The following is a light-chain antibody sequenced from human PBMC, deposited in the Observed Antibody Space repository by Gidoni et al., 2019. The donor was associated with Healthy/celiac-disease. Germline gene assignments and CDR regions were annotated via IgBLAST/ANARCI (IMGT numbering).Light chain of an antibody. CDR1: ALPKQY. CDR3: QSADSSGTYQV. Sequence: SSALTQPPSVSVSPGQTARITCSGDALPKQYAYWYQQKPGQAPVLVIYKDSERPSGIPERFSGSSSGTTVTLTISGVQAEDEADYYCQSADSSGTYQVFGTGTKVTVL. CDR2: KDS. J-gene: IGLJ1*01. V-gene: IGLV3-25*03.